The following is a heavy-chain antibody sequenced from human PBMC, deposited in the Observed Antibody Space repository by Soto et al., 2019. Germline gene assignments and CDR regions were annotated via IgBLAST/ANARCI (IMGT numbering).Heavy chain of an antibody. Sequence: PSETLPLTCAFSGCSISSSNWLVWIRQPPGKGLEWIGYIYYSGTTYYNPSLKSRVTMSVDTSKNQFSLKLTSVTAVDTAVYYCARREIQGPIDYWGQGTLVTVSS. J-gene: IGHJ4*02. CDR1: GCSISSSNW. V-gene: IGHV4-28*01. D-gene: IGHD1-26*01. CDR3: ARREIQGPIDY. CDR2: IYYSGTT.